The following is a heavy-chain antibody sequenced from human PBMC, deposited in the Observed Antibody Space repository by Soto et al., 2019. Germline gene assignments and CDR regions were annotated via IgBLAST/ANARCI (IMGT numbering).Heavy chain of an antibody. V-gene: IGHV4-31*03. CDR2: IYYSGST. D-gene: IGHD5-18*01. Sequence: SETLSLTCTVSGGSISSGGYYWSWIRQHPGKGLEWIGYIYYSGSTYYNPSLKSRVTISVDTSKNQFSLKLSSVTAADTAVYYCARNPLNGYSYAYNWFDPWGQGTLVTVSS. CDR1: GGSISSGGYY. CDR3: ARNPLNGYSYAYNWFDP. J-gene: IGHJ5*02.